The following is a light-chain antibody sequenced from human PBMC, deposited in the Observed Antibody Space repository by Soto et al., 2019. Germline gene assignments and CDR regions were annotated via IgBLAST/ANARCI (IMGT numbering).Light chain of an antibody. J-gene: IGLJ2*01. CDR1: NSYIESNT. Sequence: QSVLTQPPSASGTPGQRVTISCSGSNSYIESNTVNWYQQLPGTAPKLLIYSNNQRPSGVPDRFSGSKSGTSASLAISGLQSDDEAGYYCAAWDDSLNGHVVFGGGTKLTVL. CDR2: SNN. V-gene: IGLV1-44*01. CDR3: AAWDDSLNGHVV.